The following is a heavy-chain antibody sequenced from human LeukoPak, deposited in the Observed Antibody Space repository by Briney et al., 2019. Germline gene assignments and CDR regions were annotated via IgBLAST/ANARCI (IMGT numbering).Heavy chain of an antibody. D-gene: IGHD3-10*01. CDR1: GYTLTELS. CDR2: FDPEDGET. J-gene: IGHJ4*02. Sequence: GASVKVSCKVSGYTLTELSMHWVRQAPGKGLEWMGGFDPEDGETIYAQKFQGRVTVTEDTSTDTAYMELSSLRSEDTAVYYCATSRITYYYGSGSYLGYWGQGTLVTVSS. CDR3: ATSRITYYYGSGSYLGY. V-gene: IGHV1-24*01.